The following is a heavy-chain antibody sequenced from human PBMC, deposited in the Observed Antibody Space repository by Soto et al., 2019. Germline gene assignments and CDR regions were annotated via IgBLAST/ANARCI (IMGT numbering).Heavy chain of an antibody. V-gene: IGHV3-30*18. CDR1: GFTFSSYG. CDR2: ISFDGSNK. J-gene: IGHJ4*02. Sequence: GGSLRLSCVVSGFTFSSYGMNWVRQAPGKGLEWVATISFDGSNKNYADSVKGRFTISRDNSENTLYMQMNSLRPEDTAVYYCAKDIRYGGNSGXADYWGQGTLVTVSS. D-gene: IGHD2-21*02. CDR3: AKDIRYGGNSGXADY.